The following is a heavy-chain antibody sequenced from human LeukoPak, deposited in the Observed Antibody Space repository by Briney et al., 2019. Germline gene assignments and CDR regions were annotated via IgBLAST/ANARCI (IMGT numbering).Heavy chain of an antibody. V-gene: IGHV4-31*03. J-gene: IGHJ4*02. D-gene: IGHD3-16*01. Sequence: SETLSLTCTVSGDSISTTEDHWTWIRQFPGKGLEWIVYTSYSGYPDSNPSLKSRVTISLDTSKNQFSLKLSPMTVADTAMYYCAREPTQPLRFGEFHPFDNWGQGTLVTVSS. CDR3: AREPTQPLRFGEFHPFDN. CDR1: GDSISTTEDH. CDR2: TSYSGYP.